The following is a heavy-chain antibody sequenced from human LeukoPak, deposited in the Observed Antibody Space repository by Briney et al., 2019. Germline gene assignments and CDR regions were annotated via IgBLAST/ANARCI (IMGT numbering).Heavy chain of an antibody. CDR1: GFTFSSYS. V-gene: IGHV3-48*01. CDR2: ISSGSSTI. D-gene: IGHD3-10*01. J-gene: IGHJ4*02. CDR3: VKDRVDGSGSQFDS. Sequence: SGGSLRLSCAASGFTFSSYSMNWVRQAPGKGLEWVSYISSGSSTIYYADSVKGRFTISRDNAMDTLYLQMNSLRADDTAVYYCVKDRVDGSGSQFDSWGQGSLVIVSS.